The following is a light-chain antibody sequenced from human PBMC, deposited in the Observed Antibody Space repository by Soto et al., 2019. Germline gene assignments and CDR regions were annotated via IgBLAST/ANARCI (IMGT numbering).Light chain of an antibody. Sequence: EMVMTQSPATLSVSPGGRATLSCRASQSVTSNLAWYQHKPGQAPRLLIYGASTGATGIPTRFSGSRSGTEFTLTINSLQSEDFAIYYCQQYNNWPVTFGGGTKVDIK. CDR2: GAS. J-gene: IGKJ4*01. V-gene: IGKV3-15*01. CDR1: QSVTSN. CDR3: QQYNNWPVT.